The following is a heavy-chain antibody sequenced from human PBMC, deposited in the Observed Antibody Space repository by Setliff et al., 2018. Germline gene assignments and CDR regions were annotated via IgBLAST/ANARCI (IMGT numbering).Heavy chain of an antibody. V-gene: IGHV3-30*02. Sequence: GGSLRLSCAASGFPFSTYWLNWVRQAPGKGLEWVAYIRYGGSKKDYADHVRGRFTISRDDSKNTVSLEMNGLRVEDTAVYYCAKEIQARRGPVYDSSALAFDYWGQGTLVTVSS. CDR2: IRYGGSKK. D-gene: IGHD3-22*01. J-gene: IGHJ4*01. CDR1: GFPFSTYW. CDR3: AKEIQARRGPVYDSSALAFDY.